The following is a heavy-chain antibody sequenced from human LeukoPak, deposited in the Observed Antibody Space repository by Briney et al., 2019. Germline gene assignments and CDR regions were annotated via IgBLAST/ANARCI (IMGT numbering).Heavy chain of an antibody. J-gene: IGHJ4*02. CDR3: ARATVTTEGDYFDY. D-gene: IGHD4-17*01. CDR1: GFTVSSNY. Sequence: GGSLRLSCAASGFTVSSNYMSWVRQAPGKGLEWVSVIYSGGSTYYADSVKGRFTISRDNSKNTLYLQMNSLRAEDTAVFYCARATVTTEGDYFDYWGQGTLVTVSS. CDR2: IYSGGST. V-gene: IGHV3-66*01.